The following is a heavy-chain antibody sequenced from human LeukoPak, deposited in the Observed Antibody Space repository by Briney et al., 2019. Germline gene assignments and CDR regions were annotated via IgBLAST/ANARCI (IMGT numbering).Heavy chain of an antibody. D-gene: IGHD1-26*01. CDR1: GYSFTSYW. J-gene: IGHJ6*03. V-gene: IGHV5-51*01. Sequence: GESLKISCKGSGYSFTSYWIGWVRQMPGKGLVWRGIIYPGGSDTRYSASFQGQVTISADKSISTAYLQWSSLKASDTAMYYCARQVVGATRKPDYYYYMDVWGKGTTVTVSS. CDR3: ARQVVGATRKPDYYYYMDV. CDR2: IYPGGSDT.